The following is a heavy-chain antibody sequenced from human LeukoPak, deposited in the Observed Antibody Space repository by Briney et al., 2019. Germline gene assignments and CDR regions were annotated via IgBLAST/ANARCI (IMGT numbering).Heavy chain of an antibody. Sequence: SETLSLTCTVSGVSISSGGYYWSWIRQPPGKGLEWIGYIYHSGSTYYNPSLKSRVTISVDRSKNQFSLKLSSVTAADTAVYYCAREDCSSTSCYTGDAFDIWGQGTMVTVSS. J-gene: IGHJ3*02. CDR3: AREDCSSTSCYTGDAFDI. CDR1: GVSISSGGYY. CDR2: IYHSGST. V-gene: IGHV4-30-2*01. D-gene: IGHD2-2*02.